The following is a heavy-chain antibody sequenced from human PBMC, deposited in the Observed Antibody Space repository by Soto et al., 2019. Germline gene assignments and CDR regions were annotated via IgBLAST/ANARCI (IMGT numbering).Heavy chain of an antibody. CDR3: ARDLSAAGTVVDD. CDR1: GGSISSYY. CDR2: IYTSGNT. D-gene: IGHD6-13*01. V-gene: IGHV4-4*07. Sequence: QVQLQESGPGLVKPSETLSLTCTVSGGSISSYYWSWIRQPAGKGLEGIWLIYTSGNTNYNPSLKSRVTMSVDTSKNLCSLKLSSVTAADTAVYYCARDLSAAGTVVDDWGQGTLVTVSS. J-gene: IGHJ4*02.